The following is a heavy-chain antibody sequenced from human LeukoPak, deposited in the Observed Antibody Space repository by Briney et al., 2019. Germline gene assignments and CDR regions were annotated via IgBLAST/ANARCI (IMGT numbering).Heavy chain of an antibody. Sequence: SVKVPCKASGFTFTSSAVQWVRQARGQRLEWIGWIVVGSGNTNYAQKFQERVTITRDMSTSTVYMELSSLRSEDTAVYYCAAEGRPTVITFRKGAVDLWGQGTMVTVSS. V-gene: IGHV1-58*01. CDR1: GFTFTSSA. CDR3: AAEGRPTVITFRKGAVDL. J-gene: IGHJ3*01. CDR2: IVVGSGNT. D-gene: IGHD4-23*01.